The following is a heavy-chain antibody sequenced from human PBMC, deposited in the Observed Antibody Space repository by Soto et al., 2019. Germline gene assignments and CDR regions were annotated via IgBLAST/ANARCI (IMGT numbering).Heavy chain of an antibody. CDR3: ARDSYYDFWSGYSSSGFDY. J-gene: IGHJ4*02. CDR1: GFTFSSYW. V-gene: IGHV3-7*01. D-gene: IGHD3-3*01. CDR2: IKQDGSEK. Sequence: GGSLRLSCAASGFTFSSYWMSWVRQAPGKGLEWVANIKQDGSEKYYVDSVKGRFTISRDNAKNSLYLQMNSLRAEDTAVYYCARDSYYDFWSGYSSSGFDYWGQGXLVTVSS.